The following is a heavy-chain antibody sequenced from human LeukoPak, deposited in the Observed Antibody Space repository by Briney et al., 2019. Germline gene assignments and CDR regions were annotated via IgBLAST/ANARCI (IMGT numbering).Heavy chain of an antibody. J-gene: IGHJ4*02. D-gene: IGHD4-17*01. CDR1: GGSISSGDYY. V-gene: IGHV4-30-4*08. Sequence: SETLSLTCTVSGGSISSGDYYWSWIRQPPGKGPEWIGYIYYSGSTYYNPSLKSRVTISVDTSKNQFALKLSSVTAADTAVYCCARTTVTTGRCLDYWGQGTLVTVSS. CDR2: IYYSGST. CDR3: ARTTVTTGRCLDY.